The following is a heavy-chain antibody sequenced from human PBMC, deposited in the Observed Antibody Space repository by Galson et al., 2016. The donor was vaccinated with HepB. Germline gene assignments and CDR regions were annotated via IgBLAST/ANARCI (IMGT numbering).Heavy chain of an antibody. V-gene: IGHV4-30-2*01. D-gene: IGHD4-23*01. J-gene: IGHJ3*02. Sequence: TLSLTCAVSGFSISSGGYSWSWIRQPPGKGLEWITYMYHSGSTYYNPSLKSRVTISVDRSKNQFSLQLSSVTAADTAVYYCARGYGGNGDVFDIWGQGTMVTVSA. CDR1: GFSISSGGYS. CDR2: MYHSGST. CDR3: ARGYGGNGDVFDI.